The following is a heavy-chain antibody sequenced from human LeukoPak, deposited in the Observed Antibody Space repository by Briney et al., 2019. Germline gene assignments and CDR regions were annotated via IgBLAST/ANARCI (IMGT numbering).Heavy chain of an antibody. CDR2: IIPILGIA. D-gene: IGHD2-15*01. CDR3: AGDRTVVVVAADYNWFDP. J-gene: IGHJ5*02. V-gene: IGHV1-69*04. Sequence: ASVKVSCKASGGTFSSYAISWVRQAPGQGLEWMGRIIPILGIANYAQKFQGRVTITADKSTSTAYMELSSLRSEDTAVYYCAGDRTVVVVAADYNWFDPWGQGTLVTVSS. CDR1: GGTFSSYA.